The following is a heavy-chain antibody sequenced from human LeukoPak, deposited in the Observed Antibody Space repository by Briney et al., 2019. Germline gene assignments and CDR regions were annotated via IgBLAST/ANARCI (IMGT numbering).Heavy chain of an antibody. V-gene: IGHV3-11*04. CDR2: ISSRGDTI. J-gene: IGHJ4*02. D-gene: IGHD6-19*01. Sequence: GGSLRLSCTASGFTFSDYYMTWIRQAPGKGLEWVSYISSRGDTIYYADSVKGRFTISRDNAKNSLYLQMNSLRAGDTAVYYCARDKYNSGAYGDFDHWGQGTLVTVSS. CDR1: GFTFSDYY. CDR3: ARDKYNSGAYGDFDH.